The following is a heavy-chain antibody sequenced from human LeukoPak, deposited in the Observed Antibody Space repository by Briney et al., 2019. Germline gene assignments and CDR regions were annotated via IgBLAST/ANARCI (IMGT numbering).Heavy chain of an antibody. Sequence: GGSVRLSCADSGFTFNTYEMNWVRQAPGKGLEWVSYITSSGSTIYYADYVKGRFTISRDNGKNSLYLQMNSLRAEDTAVYYCARGGWNYVFNYWGQGTLVTVSS. CDR1: GFTFNTYE. CDR3: ARGGWNYVFNY. CDR2: ITSSGSTI. J-gene: IGHJ4*02. D-gene: IGHD1-7*01. V-gene: IGHV3-48*03.